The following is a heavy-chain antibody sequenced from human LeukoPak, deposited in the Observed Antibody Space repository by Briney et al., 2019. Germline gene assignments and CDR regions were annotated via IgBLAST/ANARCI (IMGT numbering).Heavy chain of an antibody. CDR1: GGSISSYY. CDR3: ARPSLDYGGIDAFDF. J-gene: IGHJ3*01. Sequence: SETLSLTCTVSGGSISSYYWSWIRQPPGKGLEWIGFIYYSGSTNYNPSLKSRVTISVDTSKNQFSLKLSSVSAADTAVYYCARPSLDYGGIDAFDFWGQGTMVTVSS. CDR2: IYYSGST. D-gene: IGHD4-23*01. V-gene: IGHV4-59*08.